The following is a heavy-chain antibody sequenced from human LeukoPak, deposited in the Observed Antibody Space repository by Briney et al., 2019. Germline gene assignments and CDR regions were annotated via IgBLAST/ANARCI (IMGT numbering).Heavy chain of an antibody. CDR2: IYSSGST. CDR1: GDSINNYY. Sequence: SETLSLTCSVSGDSINNYYWSWIRQPAGKGLEWIGRIYSSGSTHYSPSLKSRVTMSVDTSKKKFSLKLSSVTAADTAVYYCARSGFRNYDSSGYWYWGQGIQVTVSS. J-gene: IGHJ4*02. D-gene: IGHD3-22*01. V-gene: IGHV4-4*07. CDR3: ARSGFRNYDSSGYWY.